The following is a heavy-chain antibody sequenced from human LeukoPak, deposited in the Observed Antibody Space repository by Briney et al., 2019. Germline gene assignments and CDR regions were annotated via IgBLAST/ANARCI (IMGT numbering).Heavy chain of an antibody. V-gene: IGHV3-21*01. J-gene: IGHJ4*02. CDR2: ISSSSSYI. Sequence: PGGSLRLSCAGSGFTFSPYTMNWVRQAPGKGLEWVSSISSSSSYIYYADSVKGRFTISRDNAKNSLYLQMNSLRAEDTAVYYCASPYDSSGYYCGYWGQGTLVTVSS. CDR1: GFTFSPYT. CDR3: ASPYDSSGYYCGY. D-gene: IGHD3-22*01.